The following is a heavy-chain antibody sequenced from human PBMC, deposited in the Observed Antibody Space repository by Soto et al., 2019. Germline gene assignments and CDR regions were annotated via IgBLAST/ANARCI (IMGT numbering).Heavy chain of an antibody. J-gene: IGHJ3*02. CDR1: GFTFSNAW. CDR2: IKSKTDGGTT. V-gene: IGHV3-15*07. D-gene: IGHD3-9*01. Sequence: EVQLVESGGGLVKPGGSLRLSCAASGFTFSNAWMNWVRQAPGKGLEWVGRIKSKTDGGTTDYAAPVKGRFTISRDDSNNTLYLQMNSLKTEDTAVYYCTTDADYDILTGYSDDAFDIWGQGTMVTVSS. CDR3: TTDADYDILTGYSDDAFDI.